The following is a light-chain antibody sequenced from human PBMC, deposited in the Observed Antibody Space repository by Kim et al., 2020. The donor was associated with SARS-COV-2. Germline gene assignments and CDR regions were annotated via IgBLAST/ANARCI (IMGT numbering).Light chain of an antibody. CDR2: KVS. CDR1: QSISNW. CDR3: QQYTDYPLT. Sequence: DIQMTQSPSTLSASVGDRVTITCRASQSISNWLAWYQQKPGKAPKLLIYKVSNLQSGVPSRFSGSGSGTEFSLTISSLQPDDFATYYCQQYTDYPLTFGGGTKLAI. J-gene: IGKJ4*01. V-gene: IGKV1-5*03.